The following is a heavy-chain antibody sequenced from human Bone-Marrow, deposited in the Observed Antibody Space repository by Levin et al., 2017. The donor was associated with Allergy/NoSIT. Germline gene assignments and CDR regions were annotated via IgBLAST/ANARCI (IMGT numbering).Heavy chain of an antibody. D-gene: IGHD3-10*01. CDR1: GFTFKNYV. J-gene: IGHJ4*02. CDR2: ISGGGGDT. CDR3: ARGKDYFGSGNYLFFDN. Sequence: GGSLRLSCSASGFTFKNYVMAWVRQAPGKGLEWVSAISGGGGDTYYADSVKGRFIISRDNSKETLFLQMDSLRADDPAVYYCARGKDYFGSGNYLFFDNWGRGTLVTVSS. V-gene: IGHV3-23*01.